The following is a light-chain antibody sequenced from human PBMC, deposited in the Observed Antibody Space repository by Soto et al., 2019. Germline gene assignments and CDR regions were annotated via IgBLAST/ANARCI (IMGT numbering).Light chain of an antibody. Sequence: QSVLTQPRSVSGSPGQSVAISCTGTSSDVGGYNYVSWYQQHPGKAPKLMIYDVSKRPSGVPDRFSGSKSGNTASLTISGLQAEDEADYYCYSYAASYPVVFGGGTKVTVL. J-gene: IGLJ2*01. CDR3: YSYAASYPVV. V-gene: IGLV2-11*01. CDR1: SSDVGGYNY. CDR2: DVS.